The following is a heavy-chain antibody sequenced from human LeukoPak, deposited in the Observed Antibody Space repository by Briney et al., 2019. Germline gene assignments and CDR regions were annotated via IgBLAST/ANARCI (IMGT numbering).Heavy chain of an antibody. D-gene: IGHD3-3*01. CDR1: GFPVSSNY. CDR3: AKRDVTIFGVVKDDY. J-gene: IGHJ4*02. CDR2: IYSGGST. V-gene: IGHV3-53*01. Sequence: PGGSLLLSCAASGFPVSSNYMSWVRQAPGKGLEWVSVIYSGGSTYYADSVKGRFTISRDNSKNTLYLQMNSLRAEDTAVYYCAKRDVTIFGVVKDDYWGQGTLVTVSS.